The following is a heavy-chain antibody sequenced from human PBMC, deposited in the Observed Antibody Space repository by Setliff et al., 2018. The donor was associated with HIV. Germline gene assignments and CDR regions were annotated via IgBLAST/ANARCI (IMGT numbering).Heavy chain of an antibody. CDR1: GGSINSGIYY. J-gene: IGHJ4*02. V-gene: IGHV4-61*02. CDR2: IHICGNT. CDR3: AREDSYYYDTVGYSYFDC. D-gene: IGHD3-22*01. Sequence: PSETLSLTCTVSGGSINSGIYYWTWIRQPVGKGLEWLGRIHICGNTNYNPSLKSRVTMSVDTSKNQFSLMLNSVTAADTAIYYCAREDSYYYDTVGYSYFDCWGQG.